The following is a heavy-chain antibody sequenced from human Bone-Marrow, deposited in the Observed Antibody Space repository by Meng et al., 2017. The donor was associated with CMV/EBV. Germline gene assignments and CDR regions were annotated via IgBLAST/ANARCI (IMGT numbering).Heavy chain of an antibody. Sequence: QVQLGQVGAEVKKPGASVKGSCKASGYTLTDYYIPWVRQAPGQWLEWMGWINPNTDTNYAQNFQGRVTMTRDMSINTAYMELSRLTSGDTAVYYCARSSGWSRFDYWGQGTLVTVSS. CDR3: ARSSGWSRFDY. D-gene: IGHD6-19*01. V-gene: IGHV1-2*02. CDR1: GYTLTDYY. J-gene: IGHJ4*02. CDR2: INPNTDT.